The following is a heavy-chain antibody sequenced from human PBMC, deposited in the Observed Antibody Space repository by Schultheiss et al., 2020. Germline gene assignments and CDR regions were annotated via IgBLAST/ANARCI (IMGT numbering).Heavy chain of an antibody. V-gene: IGHV3-11*04. Sequence: GGSLRLSCAASGFTVSSNYMSWVRQAPGKGLEWVSYIGSSGGPIYYADSVKGRFTISRDNAKNTLYLQMNSLRAEDTAVYYCAKDLAGGGWYVLGYYYYGMDVWGQGTTVTVSS. J-gene: IGHJ6*02. CDR1: GFTVSSNY. D-gene: IGHD6-19*01. CDR3: AKDLAGGGWYVLGYYYYGMDV. CDR2: IGSSGGPI.